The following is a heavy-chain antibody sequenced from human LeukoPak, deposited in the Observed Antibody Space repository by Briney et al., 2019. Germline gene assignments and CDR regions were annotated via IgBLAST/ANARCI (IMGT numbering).Heavy chain of an antibody. Sequence: SETLSLTCTVSRGPISSYYWGWIRQPPGRGLEWIGYIYYTGNTNYSPSLKSRVTISVDTSKNQFSLKLSSVTAADTAVYYCARAHGSGSYLWAFDFWGQGTLVTVSS. D-gene: IGHD3-10*01. CDR3: ARAHGSGSYLWAFDF. V-gene: IGHV4-59*01. J-gene: IGHJ4*02. CDR1: RGPISSYY. CDR2: IYYTGNT.